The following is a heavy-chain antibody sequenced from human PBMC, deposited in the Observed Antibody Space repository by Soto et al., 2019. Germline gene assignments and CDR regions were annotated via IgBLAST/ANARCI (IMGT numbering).Heavy chain of an antibody. CDR3: ARGTSAVVVTQFDP. D-gene: IGHD3-22*01. Sequence: VASVKVSCKASGGTFSSYAISWVRQAPGQGLEWMGGVIPIFGTANYAQKFQGRVTITADESTSTAYMELSSLRSEDTAVYYCARGTSAVVVTQFDPWGQGTLVTVSS. CDR1: GGTFSSYA. V-gene: IGHV1-69*13. J-gene: IGHJ5*02. CDR2: VIPIFGTA.